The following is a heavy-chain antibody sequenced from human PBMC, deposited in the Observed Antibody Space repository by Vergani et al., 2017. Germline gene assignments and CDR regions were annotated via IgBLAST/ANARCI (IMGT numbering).Heavy chain of an antibody. V-gene: IGHV4-59*02. D-gene: IGHD3-10*01. CDR2: VSFRGAT. Sequence: QVKLQESGPGLVKPSETLSLTCTVSGASVNSYYWSWIRQPPGKGLEWMGYVSFRGATRYDPSVKGRMTISLNTSSNQFSLYLTSLTAADTAVYYCARSRIYYGAGSPDYWGQGTLVTVSS. J-gene: IGHJ4*02. CDR1: GASVNSYY. CDR3: ARSRIYYGAGSPDY.